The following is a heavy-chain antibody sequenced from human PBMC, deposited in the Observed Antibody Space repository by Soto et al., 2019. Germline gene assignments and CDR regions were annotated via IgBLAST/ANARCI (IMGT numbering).Heavy chain of an antibody. CDR3: EGESGENWSYEAY. Sequence: SETLSLTCTVSGDTITSFSWNWIRQSAVKGLEWIGLISTTGNTHYNPSLESRVTMSLDTSKNQFSLKLTSVTAADTAVYYCEGESGENWSYEAYWGQGTLVTVSS. V-gene: IGHV4-4*07. CDR1: GDTITSFS. CDR2: ISTTGNT. J-gene: IGHJ4*02. D-gene: IGHD1-7*01.